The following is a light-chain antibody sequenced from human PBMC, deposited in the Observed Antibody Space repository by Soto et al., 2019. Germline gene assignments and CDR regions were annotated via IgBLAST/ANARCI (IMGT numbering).Light chain of an antibody. CDR2: GAS. V-gene: IGKV3-15*01. J-gene: IGKJ4*01. CDR1: QSVSIT. Sequence: EIVMTQSPATLSVSPGERATLSCRASQSVSITLAWYQQKTGQAPRLLIYGASTRATVLPARISGSGSGTEFNLTISSLQSEDFAVYYCQQYNKWPLTFGGGTNVEIK. CDR3: QQYNKWPLT.